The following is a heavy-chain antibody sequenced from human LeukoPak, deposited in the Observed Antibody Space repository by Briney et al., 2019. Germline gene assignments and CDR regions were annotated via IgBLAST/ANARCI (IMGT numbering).Heavy chain of an antibody. CDR2: IYYSGST. CDR3: ARRTAAAYYYYYMDV. Sequence: SETLSLTCAVSGGSISSHYWSWIRQPPGKGLEWIGYIYYSGSTNYNPSLKSRVTISVDTSKNQFSLELSSVTAADTAVYYCARRTAAAYYYYYMDVWGKGTTVTVSS. J-gene: IGHJ6*03. V-gene: IGHV4-59*11. D-gene: IGHD2-2*01. CDR1: GGSISSHY.